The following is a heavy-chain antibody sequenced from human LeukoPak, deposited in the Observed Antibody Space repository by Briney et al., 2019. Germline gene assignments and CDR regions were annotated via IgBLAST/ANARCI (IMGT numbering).Heavy chain of an antibody. D-gene: IGHD6-13*01. V-gene: IGHV3-7*02. CDR3: ASAAGPFDN. CDR2: IKQDGSEK. Sequence: GGSLRLSCAVSGFTFSNYWMSRVRQAPGKGLEWVGNIKQDGSEKYYVDSVKGRFTISRDNSKNTLYLQMNSLRAEDTAVYYCASAAGPFDNWGQGTLVTVSS. J-gene: IGHJ4*02. CDR1: GFTFSNYW.